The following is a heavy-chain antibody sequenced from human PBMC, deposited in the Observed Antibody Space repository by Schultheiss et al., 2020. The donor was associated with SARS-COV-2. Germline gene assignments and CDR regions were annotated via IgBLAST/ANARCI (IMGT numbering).Heavy chain of an antibody. CDR1: GFTFSRYA. Sequence: GGSLRLSCAASGFTFSRYALHWVRQAPGKGLEWVAVISYDGSNKYYADSVKGRFTISRDNSKNTLYLQMNSLRAEDTAVYYCARAPNDYFDYWGQGTLVTVSS. CDR2: ISYDGSNK. CDR3: ARAPNDYFDY. V-gene: IGHV3-30*01. J-gene: IGHJ4*02.